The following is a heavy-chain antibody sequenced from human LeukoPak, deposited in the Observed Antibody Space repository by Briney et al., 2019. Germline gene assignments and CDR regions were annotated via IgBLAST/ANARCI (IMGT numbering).Heavy chain of an antibody. Sequence: ASVKVSCNASGYTFTGYYMHWVRQAPGQGLEWMGWINPNSGGTNYAQKFQGRVTMTRDTSISTAYMELSRLRSDDTAVYYCARDLEWLYPGGAFDIWGQGTMVTVSS. D-gene: IGHD3-3*01. CDR2: INPNSGGT. J-gene: IGHJ3*02. V-gene: IGHV1-2*02. CDR3: ARDLEWLYPGGAFDI. CDR1: GYTFTGYY.